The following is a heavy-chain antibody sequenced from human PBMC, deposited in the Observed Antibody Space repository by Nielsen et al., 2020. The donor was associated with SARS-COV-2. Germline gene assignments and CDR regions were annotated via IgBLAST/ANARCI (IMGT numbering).Heavy chain of an antibody. D-gene: IGHD6-13*01. J-gene: IGHJ6*02. CDR3: AKEIADPRDYYYGMDV. CDR1: GFTFSSYA. CDR2: ISGSGGST. Sequence: GESLNISCAASGFTFSSYAMSWVRHAPGKGLEWVSAISGSGGSTYYADSVKGRFTISRYNSKNTLYLQINSLRAEDTAVYYCAKEIADPRDYYYGMDVWGQGTTVTVSS. V-gene: IGHV3-23*01.